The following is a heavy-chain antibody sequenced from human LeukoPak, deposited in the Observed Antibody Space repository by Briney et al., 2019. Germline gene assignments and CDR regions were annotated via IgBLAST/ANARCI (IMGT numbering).Heavy chain of an antibody. CDR3: ARGGVVDY. CDR1: GFTFSSYS. J-gene: IGHJ4*02. D-gene: IGHD3-3*01. CDR2: ISYDGSNK. Sequence: GGSLRLSCAASGFTFSSYSMNWVRQAPGKGLEWVAVISYDGSNKYYADSVKGRFTISRDNSKNTLYLQMNSLRAEDTAVYYCARGGVVDYWGQGTLVTVSS. V-gene: IGHV3-30*03.